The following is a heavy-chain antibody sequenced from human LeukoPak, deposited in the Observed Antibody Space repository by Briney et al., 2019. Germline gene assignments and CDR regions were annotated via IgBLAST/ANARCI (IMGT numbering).Heavy chain of an antibody. D-gene: IGHD3-10*01. CDR2: IGPEDGEK. CDR3: ATLYYGSGSYYTMKHFDY. J-gene: IGHJ4*02. V-gene: IGHV1-24*01. CDR1: GYTLTELS. Sequence: GASVKLSCKVSGYTLTELSMHWVRQAPGKGLEWMGGIGPEDGEKIYAQKFQGRVTMTEDTSTDTAYMELSSLRSEDTAVYYCATLYYGSGSYYTMKHFDYWGQGTLVTVSS.